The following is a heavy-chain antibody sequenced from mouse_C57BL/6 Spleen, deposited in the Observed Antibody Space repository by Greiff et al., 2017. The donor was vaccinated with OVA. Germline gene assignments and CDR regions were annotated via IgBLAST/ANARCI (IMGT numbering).Heavy chain of an antibody. Sequence: EVKLQESGPGLVKPSQSLSLTCSVTGYSITSGYYWNWIRQFPGNKLEWMGYISYDGSNNYNPSLKNRISITRDTSKNQFFLKLNSVTTEDTATYYCARDGDYDYDYAMDYWGQGTSVTVSS. CDR3: ARDGDYDYDYAMDY. J-gene: IGHJ4*01. V-gene: IGHV3-6*01. D-gene: IGHD2-4*01. CDR2: ISYDGSN. CDR1: GYSITSGYY.